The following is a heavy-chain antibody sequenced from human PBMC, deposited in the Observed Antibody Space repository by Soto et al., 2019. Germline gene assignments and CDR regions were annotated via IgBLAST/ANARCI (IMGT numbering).Heavy chain of an antibody. D-gene: IGHD4-17*01. CDR3: AHSLAASNYGDYEPINSFDY. Sequence: ASVKVSCKASGYTFISYAMHWVRQAPGQRLEWMGWINAGNGNTKYSQKFQGRLTITKDTSKNQVVLTMTNMDPVDTATYYCAHSLAASNYGDYEPINSFDYWGQGTLVTVSS. V-gene: IGHV1-3*01. CDR1: GYTFISYA. CDR2: INAGNGNT. J-gene: IGHJ4*02.